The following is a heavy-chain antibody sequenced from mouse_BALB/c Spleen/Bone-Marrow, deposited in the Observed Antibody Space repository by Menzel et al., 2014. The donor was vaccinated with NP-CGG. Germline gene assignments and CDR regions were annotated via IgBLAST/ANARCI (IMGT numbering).Heavy chain of an antibody. V-gene: IGHV7-3*02. CDR1: GFTFTDYY. Sequence: EVHLVESGGGLVQPGGSLRLSCTTSGFTFTDYYMSWVRQPPGKALEWLAFIRNKAYGCTTEYSASVRGRFTISRDNSQSILYLQMNTLRAEDSATYYCARFPMDYWGQGTSVTVSS. CDR3: ARFPMDY. J-gene: IGHJ4*01. CDR2: IRNKAYGCTT.